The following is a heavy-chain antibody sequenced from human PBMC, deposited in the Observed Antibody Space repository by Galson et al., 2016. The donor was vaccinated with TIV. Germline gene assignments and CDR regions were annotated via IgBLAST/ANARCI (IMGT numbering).Heavy chain of an antibody. CDR1: GGTFNNYA. CDR3: ARACGSYPCYLDV. CDR2: ILPTSATT. V-gene: IGHV1-69*05. D-gene: IGHD3-16*02. J-gene: IGHJ6*03. Sequence: SVKVSCKASGGTFNNYAINWVRQAPGQGLEWMGGILPTSATTNYAQKFQGRVTITTDDSTGAAYMELSSLRSDDTAVYYCARACGSYPCYLDVWGKGTTVTVSS.